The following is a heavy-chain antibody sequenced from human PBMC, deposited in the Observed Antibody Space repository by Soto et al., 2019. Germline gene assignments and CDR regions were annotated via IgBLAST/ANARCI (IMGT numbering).Heavy chain of an antibody. CDR3: ARDGGSRAYYYDSSGYFDY. D-gene: IGHD3-22*01. J-gene: IGHJ4*02. V-gene: IGHV1-69*13. CDR2: IIPIFGTA. CDR1: GGTFSSYA. Sequence: VASVKVSCKASGGTFSSYAISWVRQAPGQGLEWMGGIIPIFGTANYAQKFQGRVTITADESTSTAYMELSSLRSEDTAVYYCARDGGSRAYYYDSSGYFDYWGQGTLVTVSS.